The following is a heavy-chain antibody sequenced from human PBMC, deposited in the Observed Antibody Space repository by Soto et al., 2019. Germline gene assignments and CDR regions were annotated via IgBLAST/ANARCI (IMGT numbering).Heavy chain of an antibody. CDR3: AKDGFFGRSGYFDY. CDR2: IDFGGNT. D-gene: IGHD3-3*01. V-gene: IGHV4-30-4*01. J-gene: IGHJ4*02. CDR1: GGSINSGDNY. Sequence: QVQLQESGPGLVKPSQTLSLTCTVSGGSINSGDNYWNWIRQPPGKGLEWIGYIDFGGNTNYNPSLKRRVTISVDTSKNQFSLKLSSVTAADTAVYFCAKDGFFGRSGYFDYWGQVTLVAVYS.